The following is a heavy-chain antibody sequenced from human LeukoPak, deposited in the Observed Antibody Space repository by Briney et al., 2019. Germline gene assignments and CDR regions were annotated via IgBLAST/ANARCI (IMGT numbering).Heavy chain of an antibody. D-gene: IGHD2-2*01. CDR3: AKDHLPIVVVPAAIDY. CDR1: GFTFSSYA. Sequence: GGSLRLSCAASGFTFSSYAMSWVRQAPGKGLEWVSAISGSGGSTYYADSVKGRFTISRDNSKNTLYLQMNSLRAEDTAVYYCAKDHLPIVVVPAAIDYWGQGTLVTVSS. V-gene: IGHV3-23*01. CDR2: ISGSGGST. J-gene: IGHJ4*02.